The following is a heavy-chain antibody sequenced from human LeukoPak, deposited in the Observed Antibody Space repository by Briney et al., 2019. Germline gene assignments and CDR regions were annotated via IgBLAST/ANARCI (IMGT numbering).Heavy chain of an antibody. V-gene: IGHV3-23*01. Sequence: GGSLRLSCAASGFTFSSCAMTWVRQAPGKGLEWVSVISGGGGTTYYADSVKGRFAISRDNSENTLYLQMNSLRAEDTAVYYCAKGYSGSYLDYWGQGTLVTVSS. CDR2: ISGGGGTT. J-gene: IGHJ4*02. CDR1: GFTFSSCA. CDR3: AKGYSGSYLDY. D-gene: IGHD1-26*01.